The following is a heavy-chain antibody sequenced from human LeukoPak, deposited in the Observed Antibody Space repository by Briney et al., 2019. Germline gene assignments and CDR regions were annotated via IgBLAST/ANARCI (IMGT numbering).Heavy chain of an antibody. CDR2: ISGSGGST. CDR1: GFTFSSYA. D-gene: IGHD2-15*01. V-gene: IGHV3-23*01. J-gene: IGHJ4*02. CDR3: AKDPGYCSGGTCYDD. Sequence: GGSLRLSCAASGFTFSSYAMSWVRQAPGKGLEWVSVISGSGGSTYNADSVKGRFTISRDNSKNTLYLQMKSLRADDTAVYYCAKDPGYCSGGTCYDDWGQGSLVTVSS.